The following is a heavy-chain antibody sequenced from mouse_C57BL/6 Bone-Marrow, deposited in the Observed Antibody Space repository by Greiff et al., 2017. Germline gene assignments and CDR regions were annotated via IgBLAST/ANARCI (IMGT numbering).Heavy chain of an antibody. CDR2: INPYNGGT. CDR1: GYTFTDYY. V-gene: IGHV1-19*01. D-gene: IGHD2-3*01. J-gene: IGHJ1*03. CDR3: ARRWLLWYFDV. Sequence: VQLQQSGPVLVKPGASVKMSCKASGYTFTDYYMNWVKQSHGKSLEWIGVINPYNGGTSYNQKFKGKATLTVDKSSSTAYMELNSLTSEDSAVYCCARRWLLWYFDVWGTGTTVTVSS.